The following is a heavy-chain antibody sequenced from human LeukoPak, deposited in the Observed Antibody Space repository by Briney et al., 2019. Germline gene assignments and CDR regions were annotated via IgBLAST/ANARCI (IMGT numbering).Heavy chain of an antibody. CDR3: AKDTIFGNHYYYYYMDV. Sequence: PGGSLRLSCAASGFTFSSYSMNWVRQAPGKGLEWVSSITSSSTYIYYADSMKGRFTISRDNFKNTLYLQMNSLRAEDTAVYYCAKDTIFGNHYYYYYMDVWGKGTTVTISS. CDR2: ITSSSTYI. D-gene: IGHD3-3*01. CDR1: GFTFSSYS. V-gene: IGHV3-21*01. J-gene: IGHJ6*03.